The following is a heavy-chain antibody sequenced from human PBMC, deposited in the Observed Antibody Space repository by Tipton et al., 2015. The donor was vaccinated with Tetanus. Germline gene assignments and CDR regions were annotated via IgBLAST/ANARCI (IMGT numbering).Heavy chain of an antibody. CDR3: ARDQARGARGWNYFDY. V-gene: IGHV4-31*02. Sequence: LRFSCTVSVSSVRSGENYWSWIRQTPGKGLEWIGYIYYSGSTYYNPSLKSRVTISVDTSKNQFSLKLNSVTAADTAVYYCARDQARGARGWNYFDYWGQGTLVTVSS. J-gene: IGHJ4*02. CDR2: IYYSGST. CDR1: VSSVRSGENY. D-gene: IGHD1-26*01.